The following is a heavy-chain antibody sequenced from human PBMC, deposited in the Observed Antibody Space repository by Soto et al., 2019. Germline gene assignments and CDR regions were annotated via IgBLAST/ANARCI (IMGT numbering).Heavy chain of an antibody. V-gene: IGHV4-38-2*01. CDR2: IYHSGST. CDR3: ARVPRITIFGVVIGPAGNPYFDY. D-gene: IGHD3-3*01. Sequence: PSETLSLTCAVSGYSISSGYYWGWIRQPPGKGLEWIGSIYHSGSTYYNPSLKSRVTISVDTYKNQFSLKLSSVTAADTAVYYCARVPRITIFGVVIGPAGNPYFDYWGQGTLVTVSS. J-gene: IGHJ4*02. CDR1: GYSISSGYY.